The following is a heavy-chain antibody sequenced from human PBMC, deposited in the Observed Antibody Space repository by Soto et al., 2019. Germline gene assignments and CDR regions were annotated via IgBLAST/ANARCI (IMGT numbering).Heavy chain of an antibody. CDR2: IYPGDSDT. V-gene: IGHV5-51*01. D-gene: IGHD2-2*01. J-gene: IGHJ4*02. CDR1: GYSFTSYW. Sequence: GESLKISCKGSGYSFTSYWIGWVRQMPGKGLEWMGIIYPGDSDTRYSPSFQGQVTLSADKSISTAYLQWSSLKASDTAMYYCAIRWGCSSTSCYFDYWGQGTLVTVSS. CDR3: AIRWGCSSTSCYFDY.